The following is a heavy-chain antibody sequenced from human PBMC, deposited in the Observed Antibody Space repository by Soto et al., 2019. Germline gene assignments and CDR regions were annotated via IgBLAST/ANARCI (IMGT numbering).Heavy chain of an antibody. J-gene: IGHJ4*02. V-gene: IGHV4-30-4*01. CDR1: GASISSGDYF. D-gene: IGHD3-22*01. Sequence: SETLSLTCTVSGASISSGDYFWSWIRQPPGKGLEWIGYIYYSGSTYYNPSLKSRITISVDTSKNQFSLKLNSVTAADTAVYYCARAPPDYYDSSGFDYWGQGTLVTVSS. CDR3: ARAPPDYYDSSGFDY. CDR2: IYYSGST.